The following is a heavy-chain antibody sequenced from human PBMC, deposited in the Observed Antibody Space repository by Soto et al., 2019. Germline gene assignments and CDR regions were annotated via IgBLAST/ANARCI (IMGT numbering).Heavy chain of an antibody. V-gene: IGHV1-18*01. Sequence: QVQLVQSGAEVKKPGASVKVSCKASGYTFTSYGISWVRQAPGQGLEWMGWISAYNGNTNYAQKLQGRVTMTTDTSTSTAYKELRSLRSDDTAVYYCARSYLPYYYGSGSNYGMDVWGQGTTVTVSS. CDR3: ARSYLPYYYGSGSNYGMDV. CDR1: GYTFTSYG. J-gene: IGHJ6*02. D-gene: IGHD3-10*01. CDR2: ISAYNGNT.